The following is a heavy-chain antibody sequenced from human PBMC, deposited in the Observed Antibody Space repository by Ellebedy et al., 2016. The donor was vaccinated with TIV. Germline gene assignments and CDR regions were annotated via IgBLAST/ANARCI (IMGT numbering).Heavy chain of an antibody. D-gene: IGHD3/OR15-3a*01. V-gene: IGHV1-69*13. CDR3: ARDPPGLHTPGTGWFGP. Sequence: SVKVSXXASGGTFSSYAISWVRQAPGQGLEWMGGIIPIFGTANYAQKFQGRVTITADESTSTAYMELSSLRSEDTAVYYCARDPPGLHTPGTGWFGPWGQGTLVTVSS. CDR2: IIPIFGTA. CDR1: GGTFSSYA. J-gene: IGHJ5*02.